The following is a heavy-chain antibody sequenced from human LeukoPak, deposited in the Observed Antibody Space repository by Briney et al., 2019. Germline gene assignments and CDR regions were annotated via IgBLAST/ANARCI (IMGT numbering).Heavy chain of an antibody. V-gene: IGHV1-2*02. CDR2: INPNSGGT. D-gene: IGHD3-3*01. CDR1: GYTFTGYY. J-gene: IGHJ5*02. CDR3: ARHLDYDFWSGYLNWFDP. Sequence: ASVKVSCKASGYTFTGYYMHWVRQAPGQGLEWMGWINPNSGGTNYAQKFQGGVTMTRDTSISTAYTELSRLRSDDTAVYYCARHLDYDFWSGYLNWFDPWGQGTLVTVSS.